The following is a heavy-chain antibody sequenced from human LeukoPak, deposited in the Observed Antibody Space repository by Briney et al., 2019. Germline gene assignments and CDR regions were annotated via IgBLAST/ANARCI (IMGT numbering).Heavy chain of an antibody. D-gene: IGHD6-19*01. CDR2: IAADGGVK. CDR3: AREATWGQWYFDL. Sequence: SGTSLRLSCAASGFSFHDHGMDWVRQAPGKGLEWVAAIAADGGVKQYADSVKGRFSLSRDNSKNTVSLQMNGLTAEDTAVYYCAREATWGQWYFDLWGQGAPVTVSS. V-gene: IGHV3-30*03. J-gene: IGHJ4*02. CDR1: GFSFHDHG.